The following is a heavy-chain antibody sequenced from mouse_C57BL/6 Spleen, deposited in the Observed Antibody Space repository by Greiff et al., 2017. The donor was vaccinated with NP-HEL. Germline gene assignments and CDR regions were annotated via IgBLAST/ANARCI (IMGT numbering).Heavy chain of an antibody. CDR2: IDPSDSYT. CDR3: ARYDYDNAMDG. D-gene: IGHD2-4*01. J-gene: IGHJ4*01. Sequence: VQLQQPGAELVKPGASVKLSCKASGYTFTSYWMQWVKQRPGQGLEWIGEIDPSDSYTNYNQKFKGKATLTVDTSSSTAYMQLSSLTSEDSAVYYCARYDYDNAMDGWGQGTSVTVSS. CDR1: GYTFTSYW. V-gene: IGHV1-50*01.